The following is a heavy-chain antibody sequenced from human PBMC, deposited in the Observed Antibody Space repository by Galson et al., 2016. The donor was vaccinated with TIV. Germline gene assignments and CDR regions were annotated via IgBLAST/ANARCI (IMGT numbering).Heavy chain of an antibody. CDR2: INAGSGHT. J-gene: IGHJ4*02. V-gene: IGHV1-3*01. CDR3: ARPPYCGGDCFKYDH. Sequence: SVKVSCKASGYTFTIYNMHWVRQAPGQRLEWMGWINAGSGHTKYSQKFQGRVTITRDTSASTAYMEPSSLKSEDTAVYYCARPPYCGGDCFKYDHWGQGTLVTVSS. D-gene: IGHD2-21*01. CDR1: GYTFTIYN.